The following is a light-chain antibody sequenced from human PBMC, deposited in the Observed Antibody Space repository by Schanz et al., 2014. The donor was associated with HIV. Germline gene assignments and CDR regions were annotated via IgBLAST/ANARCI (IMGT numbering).Light chain of an antibody. CDR3: QQYSNWPT. J-gene: IGKJ1*01. CDR2: GAS. Sequence: EIVLTQSPGTLSLSPGERATLSCRASQSLGGSQLAWYQHKPGQAPRLLIYGASNRATGIPDRFSGGGSGTDFTLTISSLQSEDFASYYCQQYSNWPTFGQGTKVEIK. V-gene: IGKV3-20*01. CDR1: QSLGGSQ.